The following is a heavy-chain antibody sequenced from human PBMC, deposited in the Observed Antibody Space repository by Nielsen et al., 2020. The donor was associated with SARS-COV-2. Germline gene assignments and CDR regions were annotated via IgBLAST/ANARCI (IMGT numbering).Heavy chain of an antibody. J-gene: IGHJ4*02. CDR1: GFTFDDYA. D-gene: IGHD3-10*01. CDR2: ISWNSGSI. Sequence: SLKISYAASGFTFDDYAMHWVRQAPGKGLEWVSGISWNSGSIGYADSVKGRFTISRDNAKNSLYLQMNSLRAEDTALYYCAKVADYYGSGDYWGQGTLVTVSS. V-gene: IGHV3-9*01. CDR3: AKVADYYGSGDY.